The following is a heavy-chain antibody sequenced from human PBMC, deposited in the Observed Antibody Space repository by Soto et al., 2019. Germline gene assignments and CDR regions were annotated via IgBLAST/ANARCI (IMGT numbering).Heavy chain of an antibody. J-gene: IGHJ6*01. CDR3: ARVRRGIIIPQYYYDGMDV. D-gene: IGHD3-10*01. Sequence: TSETLSVTCAVYGGSFSGYYWSWIRQPPGKGLEWIAEIDHSGSTNYNPSLQSRVTISVDTSKNQFSLSLSTVTAADTAVYYCARVRRGIIIPQYYYDGMDVWGQGPTVT. V-gene: IGHV4-34*01. CDR1: GGSFSGYY. CDR2: IDHSGST.